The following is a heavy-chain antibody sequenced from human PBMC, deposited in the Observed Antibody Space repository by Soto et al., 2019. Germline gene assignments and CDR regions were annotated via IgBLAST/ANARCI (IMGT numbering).Heavy chain of an antibody. CDR2: ISPVFGTP. Sequence: QVQLVQSGAEVKKPGSSVKVSCKASGGSLSNYGISWVRQAPGQGLEWMGAISPVFGTPNYAQKFQDRVTITAEESTTTVYMEVRAPTSEYTAVYYCARGDATKIVVTTYYAMDVWGHGTTVTVSS. V-gene: IGHV1-69*12. CDR3: ARGDATKIVVTTYYAMDV. CDR1: GGSLSNYG. D-gene: IGHD3-22*01. J-gene: IGHJ6*02.